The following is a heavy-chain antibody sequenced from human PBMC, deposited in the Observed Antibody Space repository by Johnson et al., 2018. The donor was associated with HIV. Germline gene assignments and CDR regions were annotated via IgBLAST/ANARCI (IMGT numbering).Heavy chain of an antibody. Sequence: VQLVESGGGLVKPGGSLRLSCAASGFTFRDYDMSWNRQAPGKGLQYVSRFNSAGGSTFCAKSVMGRFTMRRDTSKNTLYLQMNSLRAEDTAVYFCARDPCTGASCLPGAFDIWGQGTMVTVSS. CDR2: FNSAGGST. V-gene: IGHV3-64*01. CDR1: GFTFRDYD. CDR3: ARDPCTGASCLPGAFDI. D-gene: IGHD2-15*01. J-gene: IGHJ3*02.